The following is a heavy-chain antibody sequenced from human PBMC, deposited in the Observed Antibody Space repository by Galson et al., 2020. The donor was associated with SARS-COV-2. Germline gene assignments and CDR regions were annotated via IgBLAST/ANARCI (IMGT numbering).Heavy chain of an antibody. Sequence: ETSETLSLTCTVSGGSISSGDYYWSWIRQPPGKGLEWIGYIYYSGSTYYNPSLKSRVTISVDTSKNQFSLKLSSVTAADTAVYYCARVSGRITIFGVVIIDAFDIWGQGTMVTVSS. V-gene: IGHV4-30-4*01. CDR2: IYYSGST. CDR3: ARVSGRITIFGVVIIDAFDI. D-gene: IGHD3-3*01. J-gene: IGHJ3*02. CDR1: GGSISSGDYY.